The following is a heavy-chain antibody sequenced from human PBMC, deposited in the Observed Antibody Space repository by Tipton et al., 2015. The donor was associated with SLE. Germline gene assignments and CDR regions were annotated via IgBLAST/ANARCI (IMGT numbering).Heavy chain of an antibody. CDR2: IDPVSGST. CDR3: GWGYGDYRIEH. V-gene: IGHV1-69-2*01. J-gene: IGHJ1*01. D-gene: IGHD4-17*01. Sequence: QSGPEVKRPGATVKISCKVSGDTFSDYYMHWVRQAPGKGLEWVGLIDPVSGSTFYAENFQGRVTLTADTSTDTSYMGLNSLRSEDTAIYYCGWGYGDYRIEHWGLGTLVTVSS. CDR1: GDTFSDYY.